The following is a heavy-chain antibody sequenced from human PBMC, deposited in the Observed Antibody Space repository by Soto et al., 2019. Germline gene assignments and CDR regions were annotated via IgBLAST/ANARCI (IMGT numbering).Heavy chain of an antibody. CDR1: GVSISSYY. Sequence: SETLCLTCYVTGVSISSYYLNWIRRPPGKGLEWIGYIYYSGSTNYNPSLKSRVTISVDTSKNQFSLKLSSVTAADTALYYCASLDCSGGTCHLGYWGQGTLVTVS. J-gene: IGHJ4*02. CDR2: IYYSGST. D-gene: IGHD2-15*01. CDR3: ASLDCSGGTCHLGY. V-gene: IGHV4-59*08.